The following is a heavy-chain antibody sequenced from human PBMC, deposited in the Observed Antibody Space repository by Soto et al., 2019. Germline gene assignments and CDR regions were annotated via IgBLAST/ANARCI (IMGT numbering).Heavy chain of an antibody. CDR1: GGSISSSSYY. V-gene: IGHV4-39*01. CDR2: IYYSGST. J-gene: IGHJ4*02. Sequence: SETLSLTCTVSGGSISSSSYYWGWIRQPPGKGLEWIGSIYYSGSTYYNPSLKSRVTISVDTSKNQFSLKLSSVTAADTAVYYCANTLNYYDSSGYIDYWGQGTLVTVSS. CDR3: ANTLNYYDSSGYIDY. D-gene: IGHD3-22*01.